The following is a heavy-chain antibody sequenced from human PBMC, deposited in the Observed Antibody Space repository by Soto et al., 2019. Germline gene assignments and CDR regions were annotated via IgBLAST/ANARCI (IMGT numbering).Heavy chain of an antibody. J-gene: IGHJ4*02. CDR1: GDPVTSGSFY. CDR3: ARKDYDSRLDF. D-gene: IGHD3-22*01. CDR2: VYYTGNT. V-gene: IGHV4-61*01. Sequence: SETLSLTCTVSGDPVTSGSFYWSWIRQPPGKGLEWIGYVYYTGNTNNNPSLKSRVSISIDTSENQFSLKLRSVTAADTAVYYCARKDYDSRLDFWGQGTLVTVSS.